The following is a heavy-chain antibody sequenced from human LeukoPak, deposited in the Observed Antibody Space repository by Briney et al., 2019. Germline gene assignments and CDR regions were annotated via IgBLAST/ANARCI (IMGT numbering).Heavy chain of an antibody. CDR3: AKDILAAAPSGGMDV. CDR1: GFTFDDYT. Sequence: PGGSLRLSCAASGFTFDDYTMHWVRQAPGKGLEWVSLISWDGGSTYYADSVKGRFTISRDNSKNSLYLQMNSLRTEDTALYYCAKDILAAAPSGGMDVWGQGTTVTVSS. D-gene: IGHD6-13*01. J-gene: IGHJ6*02. CDR2: ISWDGGST. V-gene: IGHV3-43*01.